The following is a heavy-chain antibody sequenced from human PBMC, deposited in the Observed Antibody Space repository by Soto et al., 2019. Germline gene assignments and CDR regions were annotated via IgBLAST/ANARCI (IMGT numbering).Heavy chain of an antibody. CDR3: ARYCSGCSCYLWDAFYI. CDR2: IYYSGST. CDR1: GGSISSSSYY. J-gene: IGHJ3*02. Sequence: SETLSLTCTVSGGSISSSSYYGGWIRQPPGKGLEWIGSIYYSGSTYYNPSLKIRVTISVDTSKNQFSLKLSSVTAADTAVYYCARYCSGCSCYLWDAFYIWGQGTMVPVSS. D-gene: IGHD2-15*01. V-gene: IGHV4-39*01.